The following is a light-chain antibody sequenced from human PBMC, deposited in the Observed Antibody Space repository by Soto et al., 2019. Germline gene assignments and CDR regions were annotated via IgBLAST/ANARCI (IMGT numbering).Light chain of an antibody. CDR1: ESISSTN. J-gene: IGKJ5*01. CDR3: QQYGSSLIT. V-gene: IGKV3-20*01. CDR2: AAS. Sequence: EIVLTQSPGTLSLSPVERATLSCRASESISSTNLGWYQQKPGQAPRLLIYAASSRATGIPVRFSGSGSGTDFTLTISRLEPEDFAVYYCQQYGSSLITFGQGTRLEIK.